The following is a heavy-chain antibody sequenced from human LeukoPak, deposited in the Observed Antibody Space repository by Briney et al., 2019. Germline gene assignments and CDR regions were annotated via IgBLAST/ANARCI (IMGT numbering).Heavy chain of an antibody. J-gene: IGHJ4*02. CDR2: ISSSSSTI. CDR1: GFTFSSYS. V-gene: IGHV3-48*01. Sequence: GGSLRLSCAASGFTFSSYSMNWVRQAPGKGLEWVSYISSSSSTIYYADSVKGRFTISRDNAKNSLYLQMNSLRAEDTAVYYCARDFWSGYYPYYFDYWGQGTLVTVSS. CDR3: ARDFWSGYYPYYFDY. D-gene: IGHD3-3*01.